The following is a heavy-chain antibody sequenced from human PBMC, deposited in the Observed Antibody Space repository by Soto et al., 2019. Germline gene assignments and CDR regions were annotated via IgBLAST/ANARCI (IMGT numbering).Heavy chain of an antibody. Sequence: SETLSLTCTVSGGSISSGGYYWSWIRQHPGKGLEWIGYIYYSGSTYYNPSLKSRVTISVDTSKNQFSLKLSSVTAADTAVYYCARTPYYDFWSGYSLGPWFDPWGQRTLVTVSS. CDR1: GGSISSGGYY. D-gene: IGHD3-3*01. CDR2: IYYSGST. CDR3: ARTPYYDFWSGYSLGPWFDP. V-gene: IGHV4-31*03. J-gene: IGHJ5*02.